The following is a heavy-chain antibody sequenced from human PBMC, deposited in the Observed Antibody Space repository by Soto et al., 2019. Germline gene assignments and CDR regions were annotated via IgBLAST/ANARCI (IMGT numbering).Heavy chain of an antibody. D-gene: IGHD5-12*01. V-gene: IGHV4-59*08. CDR1: GGSISSYY. CDR2: IYYSGST. Sequence: SETLSLTCTVSGGSISSYYWSWIRQPPGKGLEWIGYIYYSGSTNYNPSLESRVTISVDTSQNQFSLKLSSVTAADTAVYYCARHQPLTGSGYDLYYFDYWGQGTLVTVSS. J-gene: IGHJ4*02. CDR3: ARHQPLTGSGYDLYYFDY.